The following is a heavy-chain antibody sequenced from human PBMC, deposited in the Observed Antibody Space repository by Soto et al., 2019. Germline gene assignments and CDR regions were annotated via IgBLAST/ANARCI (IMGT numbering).Heavy chain of an antibody. CDR1: GFTFSSYA. CDR2: ISGSGANT. V-gene: IGHV3-23*01. CDR3: VRIHDSTANFDY. D-gene: IGHD3-22*01. Sequence: DVQVLESGGGLVQPGGSLTLSCAASGFTFSSYAMSWVRQAPGKGLEWVSSISGSGANTFYADSVRGRVTFSRDNSKNTLYLQMSSLRVEDAALYYCVRIHDSTANFDYWGQGTLVTVSS. J-gene: IGHJ4*02.